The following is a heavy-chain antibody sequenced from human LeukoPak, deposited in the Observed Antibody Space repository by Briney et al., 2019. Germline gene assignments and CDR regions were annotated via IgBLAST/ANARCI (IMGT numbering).Heavy chain of an antibody. CDR3: ARDFYGSGSYYTDYYYYMDV. Sequence: PSETLSLTCTVSGGSISSYYWSWIRQPAGKGLEWIGRIYTSGSTNYNPSLKSRVTMSVDTSKNQFSLKLSSVTAADTAVYYCARDFYGSGSYYTDYYYYMDVWGKGTTVTISS. CDR1: GGSISSYY. J-gene: IGHJ6*03. CDR2: IYTSGST. V-gene: IGHV4-4*07. D-gene: IGHD3-10*01.